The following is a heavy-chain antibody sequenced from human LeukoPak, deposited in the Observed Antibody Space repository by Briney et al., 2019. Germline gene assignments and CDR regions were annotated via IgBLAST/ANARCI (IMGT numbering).Heavy chain of an antibody. J-gene: IGHJ4*02. Sequence: SVKVSCKASGGTFSSYAIRGVRQAPGQGLEWMGGIIPIFGTANYAQKFPGRVTITTDESTSTAYMELSSLGSEDRAVYYCASGFRFLEWLLALDYWGQGTLVTVSS. V-gene: IGHV1-69*05. CDR2: IIPIFGTA. CDR1: GGTFSSYA. CDR3: ASGFRFLEWLLALDY. D-gene: IGHD3-3*01.